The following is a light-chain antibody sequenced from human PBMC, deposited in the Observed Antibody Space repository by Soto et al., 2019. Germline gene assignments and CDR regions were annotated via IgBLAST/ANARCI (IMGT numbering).Light chain of an antibody. Sequence: QSALTQPASVSGSPGQSITISCTGTTSDVGSYDLVSWYQQHPGKAPKIMIYEVSKRPSGDSNRFSGSKSGNTASLTISGLQAEDEADYYCCSYAGARSPDVFGTGTKLTVL. CDR2: EVS. V-gene: IGLV2-23*02. J-gene: IGLJ1*01. CDR3: CSYAGARSPDV. CDR1: TSDVGSYDL.